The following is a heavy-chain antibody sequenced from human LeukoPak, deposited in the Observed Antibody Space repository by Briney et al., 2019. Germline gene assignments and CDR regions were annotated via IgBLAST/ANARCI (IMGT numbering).Heavy chain of an antibody. J-gene: IGHJ4*02. Sequence: GRSLRLSCAASGFTFSSYAMHWVRQAPGKGLEWVAVISYDGSNKYYADPVKGRFTISRDNSKNTLYLQMNSLRAEDTAVYYCARDSAPFAVDVGPTDYWGQGTLVTVSS. CDR1: GFTFSSYA. D-gene: IGHD1-26*01. CDR2: ISYDGSNK. V-gene: IGHV3-30*04. CDR3: ARDSAPFAVDVGPTDY.